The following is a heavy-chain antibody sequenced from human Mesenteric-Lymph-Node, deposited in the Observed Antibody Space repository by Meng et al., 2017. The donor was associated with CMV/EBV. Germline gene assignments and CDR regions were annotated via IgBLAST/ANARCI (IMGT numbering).Heavy chain of an antibody. CDR3: VSTESICSGVSCYTSGWFDP. Sequence: GGSLRLSCVASGFPFSSYGMHWVRQAPGKGLEWVAFIRYDESRTYFADSVKGRFTISRDNSKNTLYLQMNSLRADDTAVYYCVSTESICSGVSCYTSGWFDPWGQGTLVTVSS. V-gene: IGHV3-30*02. CDR2: IRYDESRT. CDR1: GFPFSSYG. J-gene: IGHJ5*02. D-gene: IGHD2-15*01.